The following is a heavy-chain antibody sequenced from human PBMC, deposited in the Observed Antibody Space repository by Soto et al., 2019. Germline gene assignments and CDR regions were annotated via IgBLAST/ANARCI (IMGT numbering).Heavy chain of an antibody. D-gene: IGHD1-26*01. Sequence: SETLSLTCTVSGGSISSYYWSWIRQPPGKGLEWIGYIYYSGSTNYNPSLKSRVTISVDTSKNQFSLKLTSVTAADTAVYYCARRYGGNFDYWGQRTLVTVSS. J-gene: IGHJ4*02. CDR2: IYYSGST. V-gene: IGHV4-59*01. CDR1: GGSISSYY. CDR3: ARRYGGNFDY.